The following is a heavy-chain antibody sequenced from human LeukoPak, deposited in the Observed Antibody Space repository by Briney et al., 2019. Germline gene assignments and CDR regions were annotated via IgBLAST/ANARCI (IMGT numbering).Heavy chain of an antibody. Sequence: SETLSLTCTVSGGSISSYYWSWIRQPPGKGLEWIGYIYYSGSTNYNPSLKSRVTISVDTSKNQFSLKLSSVTAADTAVYYCARGPYYYGSGGYYYYYYYMDVWGKGTTVTVSS. V-gene: IGHV4-59*01. CDR2: IYYSGST. D-gene: IGHD3-10*01. J-gene: IGHJ6*03. CDR3: ARGPYYYGSGGYYYYYYYMDV. CDR1: GGSISSYY.